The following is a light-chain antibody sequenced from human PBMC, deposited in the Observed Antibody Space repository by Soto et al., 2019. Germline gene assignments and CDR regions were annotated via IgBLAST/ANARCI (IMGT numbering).Light chain of an antibody. CDR1: SFNIGRNY. J-gene: IGLJ1*01. Sequence: QSVLTQSPSVSAAPGQKVTISCSGNSFNIGRNYVSWYQHLPGTAPKLLIYDADKRPSGIPERFFGSTSGASATLDITGLQTGDEADYYCGAWDSSLKTYGFGTGTKLTVL. CDR3: GAWDSSLKTYG. CDR2: DAD. V-gene: IGLV1-51*01.